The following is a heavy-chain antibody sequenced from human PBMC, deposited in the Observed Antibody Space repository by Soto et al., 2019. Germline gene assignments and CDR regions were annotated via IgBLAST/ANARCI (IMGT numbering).Heavy chain of an antibody. CDR2: INAGNGNT. J-gene: IGHJ4*02. CDR3: ARSIVVVTAADY. Sequence: QVQLVQSGAEVKKPGASVKVSCKASGYTFTSYAMHWVRQAPGQRLEWMGWINAGNGNTKYSQKFQGRVTITRDTSASTAYMELSSLRSEDTAVYYCARSIVVVTAADYWAQGTLVTVSS. V-gene: IGHV1-3*01. D-gene: IGHD2-21*02. CDR1: GYTFTSYA.